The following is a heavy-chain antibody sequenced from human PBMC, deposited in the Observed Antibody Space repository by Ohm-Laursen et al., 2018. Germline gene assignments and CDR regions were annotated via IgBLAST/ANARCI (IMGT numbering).Heavy chain of an antibody. J-gene: IGHJ2*01. CDR1: RFTFTGYY. D-gene: IGHD1/OR15-1a*01. Sequence: ASVKVSCKASRFTFTGYYMHWVRQAPGHGLEWMGWIKPNSGDTGYAQKFQGRVTMTRNTSINTAYMELSSLRSEDTAVYYCARMGPQQPHWYFDLWGRGTLVTVSS. CDR2: IKPNSGDT. V-gene: IGHV1-8*02. CDR3: ARMGPQQPHWYFDL.